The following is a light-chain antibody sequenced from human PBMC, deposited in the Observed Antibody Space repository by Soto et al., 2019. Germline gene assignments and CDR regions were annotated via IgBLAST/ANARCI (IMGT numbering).Light chain of an antibody. CDR2: DAS. CDR3: QQHQTYST. V-gene: IGKV1-5*01. Sequence: IQMTQSPSSLSASLGDRVNITCRASQSISSYLNWYQQKPGKAPKLLIYDASSLESGVPSRFSGSGSGTEFTLTISSLQPDDFATYYCQQHQTYSTFGQGTKVDIK. CDR1: QSISSY. J-gene: IGKJ1*01.